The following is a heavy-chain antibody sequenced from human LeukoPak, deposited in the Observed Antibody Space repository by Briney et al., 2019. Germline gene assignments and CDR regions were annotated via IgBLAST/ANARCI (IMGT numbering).Heavy chain of an antibody. D-gene: IGHD6-19*01. Sequence: GGSLRLSCAGTGFTFSNYWMNWVRQAPGKGLEWVANIKQDGSEKYYVDSVKGRFTISRDNAKNSLYLQMNSLRAEDTAVYYCARGTGSGWYETYYYMDVWGKGTTVTVSS. CDR2: IKQDGSEK. CDR1: GFTFSNYW. J-gene: IGHJ6*03. CDR3: ARGTGSGWYETYYYMDV. V-gene: IGHV3-7*01.